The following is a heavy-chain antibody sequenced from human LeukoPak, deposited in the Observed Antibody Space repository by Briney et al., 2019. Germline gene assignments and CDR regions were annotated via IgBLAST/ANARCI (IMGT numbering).Heavy chain of an antibody. CDR3: ARDYVISFGGVFYNYGMDV. V-gene: IGHV3-15*05. Sequence: GGSLRLSCAASGFTFSNAWMSWVRQAPGKGLEWVGRIKSKTDGGTTDYAAPVKGRFTISRDNAKNTLYLQMNSLRAEDTAVYYCARDYVISFGGVFYNYGMDVWGQGTTVTVSS. J-gene: IGHJ6*02. D-gene: IGHD3-16*01. CDR2: IKSKTDGGTT. CDR1: GFTFSNAW.